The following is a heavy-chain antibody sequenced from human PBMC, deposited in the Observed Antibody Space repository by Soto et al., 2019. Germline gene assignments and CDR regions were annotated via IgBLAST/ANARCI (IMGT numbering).Heavy chain of an antibody. CDR2: IYHSGST. D-gene: IGHD6-13*01. CDR1: GGSINSGGYY. J-gene: IGHJ6*02. V-gene: IGHV4-39*07. Sequence: PSETLSLTCTVSGGSINSGGYYWSWIRQPPGKGLEWIGEIYHSGSTNYNPSLKSRVTISVDKSKNQFSLKLSSVTAADTAVYYCARXGIAAAGTGGPKNYGMDVWGQGTTVTVSS. CDR3: ARXGIAAAGTGGPKNYGMDV.